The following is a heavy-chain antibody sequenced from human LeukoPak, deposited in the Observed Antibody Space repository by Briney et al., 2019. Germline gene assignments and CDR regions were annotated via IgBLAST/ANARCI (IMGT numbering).Heavy chain of an antibody. CDR2: IGTAGDT. CDR1: GFTFSSYD. D-gene: IGHD2-15*01. Sequence: GGSLRLSCAASGFTFSSYDMHWVRQATGKGLEWVSAIGTAGDTYYSGSVKGRFTISRENAKNSLYLQMSSLRAGDTAVYYCARVGWTDAFDIWGQGTMVTVSS. CDR3: ARVGWTDAFDI. J-gene: IGHJ3*02. V-gene: IGHV3-13*01.